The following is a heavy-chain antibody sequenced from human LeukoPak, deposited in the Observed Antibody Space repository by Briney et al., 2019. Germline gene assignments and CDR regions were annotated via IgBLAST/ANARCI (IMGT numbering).Heavy chain of an antibody. V-gene: IGHV4-34*01. CDR2: INHSGST. Sequence: PSETLSLTCAVYGGSSSGYYWTWIRQPPGKGLEWIGEINHSGSTNYNPSLKSRVTMSVDTSMNQFSLRLNSVTAADTAVYYCARAYGSGSYHSNWFESWGQGTLVIVSS. D-gene: IGHD3-10*01. CDR3: ARAYGSGSYHSNWFES. CDR1: GGSSSGYY. J-gene: IGHJ5*01.